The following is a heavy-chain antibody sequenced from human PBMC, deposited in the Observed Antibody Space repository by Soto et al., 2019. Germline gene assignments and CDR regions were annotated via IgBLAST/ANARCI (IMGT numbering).Heavy chain of an antibody. CDR1: GYTFTSYG. J-gene: IGHJ6*03. D-gene: IGHD2-2*01. CDR3: ARVGCSSTSCLDYYYMDV. CDR2: ISAYNGNT. Sequence: ASVKVSCKASGYTFTSYGISWVRQAPGQGLEWMGWISAYNGNTNYAQKLQGRVTMTTDTSTSTAYMELRSLRSDDTAVYYCARVGCSSTSCLDYYYMDVWGKGTTVTVSS. V-gene: IGHV1-18*01.